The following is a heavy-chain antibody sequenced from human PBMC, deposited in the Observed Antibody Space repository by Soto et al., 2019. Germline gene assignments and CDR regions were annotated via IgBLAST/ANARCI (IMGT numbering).Heavy chain of an antibody. V-gene: IGHV4-4*02. CDR2: IYHSGST. D-gene: IGHD6-13*01. CDR1: GGSISSSNW. Sequence: SETLSLTCAVSGGSISSSNWWSWVRQPPGKGLEWIGEIYHSGSTNYNPSLKSRVTISVDKSKNQFSLKLSSVTAADTAVYYCARGEQKLVGVMDVWGQGTTVTVSS. CDR3: ARGEQKLVGVMDV. J-gene: IGHJ6*02.